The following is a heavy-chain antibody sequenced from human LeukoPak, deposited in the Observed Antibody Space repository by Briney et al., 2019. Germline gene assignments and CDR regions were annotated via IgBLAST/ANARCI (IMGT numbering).Heavy chain of an antibody. CDR1: GFTFSSYI. Sequence: GGPLRLSCAASGFTFSSYIMNWVRQAPGKGLEWVSTISNSGGDTYYADSVKGRFTISRDNSENTLYLQMNSLTAEDTAIYYCAKATGTLGNWGQGTLVTVSS. J-gene: IGHJ4*02. CDR3: AKATGTLGN. V-gene: IGHV3-23*01. D-gene: IGHD1-1*01. CDR2: ISNSGGDT.